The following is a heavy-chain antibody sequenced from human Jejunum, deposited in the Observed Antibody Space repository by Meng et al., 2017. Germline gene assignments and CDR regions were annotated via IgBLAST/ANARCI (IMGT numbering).Heavy chain of an antibody. CDR1: GFTFSTYS. V-gene: IGHV3-23*01. Sequence: LESGGGLVLPGVSLRLSCAASGFTFSTYSMSWVRQAPGKGLEWVSSMTTGTTYYAESVKGRFTISRDNSKNTLYLQMNSLRAEDTAVYYCIRGRGDKYGYFDYWGQGTLVTVSS. J-gene: IGHJ4*02. CDR2: MTTGTT. D-gene: IGHD5-18*01. CDR3: IRGRGDKYGYFDY.